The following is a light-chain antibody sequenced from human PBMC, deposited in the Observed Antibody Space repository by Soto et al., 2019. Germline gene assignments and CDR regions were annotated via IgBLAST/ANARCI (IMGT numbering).Light chain of an antibody. Sequence: QSALTQPASVSGPPGQSITISCTGTSSDVGSYNYVSWNQQHPGKAPKLMIYGVSNRPSGVSNRFSASKSANTASLTISGLQAEDEADYYCSSYTSSSTILFGGGTKLTVL. J-gene: IGLJ2*01. CDR2: GVS. CDR1: SSDVGSYNY. CDR3: SSYTSSSTIL. V-gene: IGLV2-14*01.